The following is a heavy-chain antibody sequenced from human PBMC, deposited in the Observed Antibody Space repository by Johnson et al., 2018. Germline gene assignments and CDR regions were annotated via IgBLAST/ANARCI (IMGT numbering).Heavy chain of an antibody. D-gene: IGHD4-17*01. Sequence: QVQLQQWGAGLLKPSETLSLTCAVYGGSFSGYYWSWIRQPPGKGLEWIGEINHSGSTNYNPSLKSRVTISVDTSKNQFSLKLSSVTAEDTAVYYCARATGSYGDVYYYGMDVWGQGSTVTVSS. CDR3: ARATGSYGDVYYYGMDV. V-gene: IGHV4-34*01. J-gene: IGHJ6*02. CDR1: GGSFSGYY. CDR2: INHSGST.